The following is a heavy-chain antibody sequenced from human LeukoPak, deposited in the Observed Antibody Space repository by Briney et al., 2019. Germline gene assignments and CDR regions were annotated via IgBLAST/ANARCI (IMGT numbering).Heavy chain of an antibody. D-gene: IGHD6-19*01. CDR1: GYTFTGYY. J-gene: IGHJ4*02. Sequence: GASVTVSCKASGYTFTGYYMHWVRQAPGQGLEWMGWINPNSGGTNYAQTLQGRVTMTKDTSISTAYMALSRLTSDDTAVYDCARAIAIAVADDFDYWGEGTLVTVSS. CDR2: INPNSGGT. V-gene: IGHV1-2*02. CDR3: ARAIAIAVADDFDY.